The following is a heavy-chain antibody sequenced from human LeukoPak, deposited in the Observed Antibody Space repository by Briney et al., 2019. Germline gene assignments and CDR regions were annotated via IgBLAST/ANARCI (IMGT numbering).Heavy chain of an antibody. CDR1: GFTFSSYA. D-gene: IGHD3-22*01. CDR2: ISGSGGTT. Sequence: GGSLRLSCAASGFTFSSYAMNWVRQAPGKGLEWVSDISGSGGTTYYADSVQGRFTISRDNFKTTLYVQMNSLRADDTAIYYCVKDSYYYDNSGYYYVKDHWGQGTLVTVSS. V-gene: IGHV3-23*01. CDR3: VKDSYYYDNSGYYYVKDH. J-gene: IGHJ4*02.